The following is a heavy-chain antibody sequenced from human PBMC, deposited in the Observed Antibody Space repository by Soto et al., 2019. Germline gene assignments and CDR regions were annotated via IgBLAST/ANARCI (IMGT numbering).Heavy chain of an antibody. CDR2: IIPIFGTA. CDR3: ARHVPAAGYYYGMDV. D-gene: IGHD2-2*01. Sequence: QVQLVQSGAEVKKPGSSVKVSCKASGGTFSSYAISWVRQAPGQGLEWMGGIIPIFGTANYAQKFQGRVTTPXGXSXXTAHMERSSRRSADSAVYYRARHVPAAGYYYGMDVGGQGPTVTVSS. J-gene: IGHJ6*02. CDR1: GGTFSSYA. V-gene: IGHV1-69*05.